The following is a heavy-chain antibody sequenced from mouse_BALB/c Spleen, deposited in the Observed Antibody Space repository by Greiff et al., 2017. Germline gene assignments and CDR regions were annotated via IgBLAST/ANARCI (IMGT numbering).Heavy chain of an antibody. CDR2: IDPENGNT. Sequence: VQLQQSGAELVRPGALVTLSCKASGFNIKDYYMHWVKQRPEQGLEWIGWIDPENGNTIYDPKFQGKASITADTSSNTAYLQLSSLTSEDTAVYYCARGGLLRRNAMDYWGQGTSVTVSS. J-gene: IGHJ4*01. CDR3: ARGGLLRRNAMDY. CDR1: GFNIKDYY. V-gene: IGHV14-1*02. D-gene: IGHD2-3*01.